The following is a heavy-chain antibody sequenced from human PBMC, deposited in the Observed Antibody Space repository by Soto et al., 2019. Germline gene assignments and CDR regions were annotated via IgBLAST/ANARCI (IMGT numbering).Heavy chain of an antibody. CDR3: ARCYYYVYGWFDP. CDR2: ISAYNGNT. V-gene: IGHV1-18*04. Sequence: ASVKVSCKASGYIFTDYYMHWVRQAPGQGLEWMGWISAYNGNTNYAQKLQGRVTMTTDTSTSTAYMELRSLRSDDTAVYYCARCYYYVYGWFDPWGQGTLVTVSS. D-gene: IGHD3-10*02. CDR1: GYIFTDYY. J-gene: IGHJ5*02.